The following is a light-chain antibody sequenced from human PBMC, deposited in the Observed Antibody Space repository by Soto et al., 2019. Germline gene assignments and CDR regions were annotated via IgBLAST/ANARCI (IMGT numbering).Light chain of an antibody. CDR1: QTINNW. J-gene: IGKJ1*01. CDR2: DAS. CDR3: QQYDSYPWT. V-gene: IGKV1-5*01. Sequence: DVQMTQSPSTLSASVGDTVTITCRASQTINNWLAWYLQKPGIAPKLLIYDASNLQSGVPSRFSGSGSGTEFTLTINSLQPDDFATYYCQQYDSYPWTFGLGTKVEIK.